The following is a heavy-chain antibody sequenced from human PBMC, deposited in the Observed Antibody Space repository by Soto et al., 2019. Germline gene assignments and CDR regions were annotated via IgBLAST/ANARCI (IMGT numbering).Heavy chain of an antibody. CDR3: AKDSRLYDSTNWFDS. CDR2: ISGSGIST. Sequence: EVQLLESGGGVLQPGGSLRLSCAASGFTFGSYAMSWVRQAPGKGLEWVSGISGSGISTYYADSVKGRFTISRENSKKTLYLPMNSLRAEDTAVYYCAKDSRLYDSTNWFDSWGQGTLVTVSS. V-gene: IGHV3-23*01. J-gene: IGHJ5*01. D-gene: IGHD3-22*01. CDR1: GFTFGSYA.